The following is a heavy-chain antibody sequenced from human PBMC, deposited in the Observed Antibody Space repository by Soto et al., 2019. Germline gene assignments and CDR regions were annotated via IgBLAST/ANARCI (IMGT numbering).Heavy chain of an antibody. CDR3: ARGLRYFDWLYQEPDFDY. CDR2: ISSSSSYI. J-gene: IGHJ4*02. V-gene: IGHV3-21*01. D-gene: IGHD3-9*01. Sequence: GGSLRLSCAASGFTFSSYSMNWVRQAPGKGLEWVSSISSSSSYIYYADSVKGRFTISRDNAKNSLYLQMNSLRAEDTAVYYCARGLRYFDWLYQEPDFDYWGQGTLVTVSS. CDR1: GFTFSSYS.